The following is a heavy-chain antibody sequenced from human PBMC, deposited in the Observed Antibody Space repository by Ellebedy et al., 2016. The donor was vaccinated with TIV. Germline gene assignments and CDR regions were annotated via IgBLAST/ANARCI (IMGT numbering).Heavy chain of an antibody. CDR1: GFTFSSSG. CDR3: AKNPYASGGHWSDP. J-gene: IGHJ5*02. CDR2: ISYDGSDK. V-gene: IGHV3-30*18. D-gene: IGHD3-16*01. Sequence: GGSLRLSXAASGFTFSSSGMHWVRQAPGEGLEWVALISYDGSDKFYTDSVKGRFTISRDNSKNTLYLQMNSLRAEDTAVYYCAKNPYASGGHWSDPWGQGTLVTVSS.